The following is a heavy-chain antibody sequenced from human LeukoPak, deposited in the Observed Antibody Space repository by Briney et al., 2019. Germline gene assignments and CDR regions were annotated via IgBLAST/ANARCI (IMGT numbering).Heavy chain of an antibody. Sequence: GGSLRLSCAASGFTFSSYGMHWVRQAPGKGLEWVAVIWYDGSNRYYADSVKGRFTISRDNSKNTLYLQMNSLRAEDTAVYYCATKGQGNDYYLDYWGQGTLVTVSS. CDR1: GFTFSSYG. CDR2: IWYDGSNR. CDR3: ATKGQGNDYYLDY. V-gene: IGHV3-33*01. D-gene: IGHD3-3*01. J-gene: IGHJ4*02.